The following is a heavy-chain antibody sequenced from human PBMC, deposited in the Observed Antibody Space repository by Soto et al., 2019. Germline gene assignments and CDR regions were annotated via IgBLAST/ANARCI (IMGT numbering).Heavy chain of an antibody. Sequence: GASVKVSFKASGGSINSYAFAWVRQAPGQGLEWVGWIIPLFGAANYAQKSQDRITITADESTSAAYMDLRSLRSEDTAVYFCAKTVADYYGSGSRAPNYYYYGMDVWGQGTTVTVSS. D-gene: IGHD3-10*01. CDR1: GGSINSYA. V-gene: IGHV1-69*13. J-gene: IGHJ6*02. CDR3: AKTVADYYGSGSRAPNYYYYGMDV. CDR2: IIPLFGAA.